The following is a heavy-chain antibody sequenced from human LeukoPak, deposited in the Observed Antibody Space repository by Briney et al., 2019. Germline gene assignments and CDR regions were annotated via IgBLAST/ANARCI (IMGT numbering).Heavy chain of an antibody. D-gene: IGHD2-2*01. J-gene: IGHJ3*02. CDR1: GFTFSSYG. CDR3: ANYGPTIVVVPAAARDAFDI. CDR2: IRYDGSNK. V-gene: IGHV3-30*02. Sequence: GGSLSLSCAASGFTFSSYGMHWLRQAPGKGLEWVAFIRYDGSNKYYADSGKGRFTISRDNSKNTLYLQTNSLRAEDAAVYCCANYGPTIVVVPAAARDAFDIWGQGTMVTVSS.